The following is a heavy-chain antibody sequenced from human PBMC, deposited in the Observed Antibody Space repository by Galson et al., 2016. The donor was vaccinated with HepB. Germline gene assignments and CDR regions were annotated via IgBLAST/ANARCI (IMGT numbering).Heavy chain of an antibody. CDR2: INHSGDT. CDR3: ARPRSGPVGGNYYMDV. V-gene: IGHV4-34*01. CDR1: GGSFSDSH. Sequence: SETLSLTCAVYGGSFSDSHWSWIRQPPGKGLEWIGEINHSGDTIYNPSLKSRVTLSVDTSKNQLSLSLRSVTAADTAVYYCARPRSGPVGGNYYMDVWGQGTTVTISS. D-gene: IGHD6-19*01. J-gene: IGHJ6*02.